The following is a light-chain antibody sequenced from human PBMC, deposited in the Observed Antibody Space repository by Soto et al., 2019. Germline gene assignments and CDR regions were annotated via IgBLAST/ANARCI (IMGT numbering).Light chain of an antibody. V-gene: IGKV3-11*01. CDR2: DAS. CDR3: QQYVSSGT. Sequence: ENVLTKSPATLSLSPGERATLSCRASQSFSSYLAWYQQKPGQAPRLLIYDASNRATGIPARFSGSGSGTEFTLTISSLQSEDFAVYYCQQYVSSGTFGQGTKVDI. CDR1: QSFSSY. J-gene: IGKJ1*01.